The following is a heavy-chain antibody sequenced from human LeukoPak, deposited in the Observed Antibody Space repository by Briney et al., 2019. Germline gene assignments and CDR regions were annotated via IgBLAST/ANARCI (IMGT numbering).Heavy chain of an antibody. Sequence: PGGSLRLSCAASGFTFRSYAMSWVRQAPGKGLEWVSGISGSGESTYYADSVKGRFSISRDNSKNTLWLQMNSLKDEDTAVYYCAKDPRAGSGWGSFDYWGQGTLVTVSS. J-gene: IGHJ4*02. CDR3: AKDPRAGSGWGSFDY. V-gene: IGHV3-23*01. CDR1: GFTFRSYA. D-gene: IGHD6-19*01. CDR2: ISGSGEST.